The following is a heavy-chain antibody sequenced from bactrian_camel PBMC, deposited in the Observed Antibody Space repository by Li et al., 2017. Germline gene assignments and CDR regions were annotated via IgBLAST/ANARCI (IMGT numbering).Heavy chain of an antibody. J-gene: IGHJ6*01. CDR2: INPAGSTT. Sequence: VQLVESGGDSVQPGGSLRLSCAASGFTFSSNAMNWVRQAPGKGLEWISNINPAGSTTYYADSVKGRFTISRDNAKNTVYLQMNVLKPEDTAVYYCVKDGGAWIFGYWGQGTQVTVS. V-gene: IGHV3S35*01. CDR3: VKDGGAWIFGY. CDR1: GFTFSSNA. D-gene: IGHD1*01.